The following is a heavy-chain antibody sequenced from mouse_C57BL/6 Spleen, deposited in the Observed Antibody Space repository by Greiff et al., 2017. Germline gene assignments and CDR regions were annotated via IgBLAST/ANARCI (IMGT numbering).Heavy chain of an antibody. CDR2: INPNNGGT. CDR3: ARSHYYGSSYYFDY. CDR1: GYTFTDYN. D-gene: IGHD1-1*01. J-gene: IGHJ2*01. V-gene: IGHV1-22*01. Sequence: VQLKESGPELVKPGASVKMSCKASGYTFTDYNMHWVKQSHGKSLEWIGYINPNNGGTSYNQKFKGKATLTVNKSSSTAYMELRSLTSEDSAVYYCARSHYYGSSYYFDYWGQGTTLTVSS.